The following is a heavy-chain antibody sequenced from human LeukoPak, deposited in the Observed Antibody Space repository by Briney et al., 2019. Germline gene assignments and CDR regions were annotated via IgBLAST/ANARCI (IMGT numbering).Heavy chain of an antibody. D-gene: IGHD3-10*01. CDR1: GFTFSNYW. J-gene: IGHJ4*02. Sequence: GGSLRLSCAASGFTFSNYWMNWVRQAPGKGLEWVASVKQDINEKYYVDSAKGRFTISRDNAKKSLYLQMTSLRVEDTAVYYCARGPPYGSRGDFFDYWGQGTLVTVSS. V-gene: IGHV3-7*01. CDR3: ARGPPYGSRGDFFDY. CDR2: VKQDINEK.